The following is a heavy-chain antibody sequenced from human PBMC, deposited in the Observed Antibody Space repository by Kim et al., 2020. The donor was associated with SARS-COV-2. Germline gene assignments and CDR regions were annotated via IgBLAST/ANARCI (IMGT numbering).Heavy chain of an antibody. D-gene: IGHD3-22*01. CDR1: GFTFSSYG. Sequence: GGSLRLSCAASGFTFSSYGMHWVRQAPGKGLEWVAVISYDGSNKYYADSVKGRFTISRDNSKNTLYLQMNSLRAEDTAVYYCAKGPYYYDSSGYPDYWG. J-gene: IGHJ4*01. V-gene: IGHV3-30*18. CDR3: AKGPYYYDSSGYPDY. CDR2: ISYDGSNK.